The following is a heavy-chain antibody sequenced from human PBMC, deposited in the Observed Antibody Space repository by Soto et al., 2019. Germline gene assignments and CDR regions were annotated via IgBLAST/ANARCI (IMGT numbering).Heavy chain of an antibody. CDR2: ISSSGNTI. CDR1: GFTFSDYY. V-gene: IGHV3-11*01. CDR3: AKMSSENYYDPVFS. D-gene: IGHD3-22*01. J-gene: IGHJ4*02. Sequence: QVQLVESGGGLVKTSGSLRIACAASGFTFSDYYMSWVRQAPGKGLEWVSYISSSGNTIYYADSVKGRFTISRDNAKSSVYLQMNSLRAEDTALYFCAKMSSENYYDPVFSWGQGTLVTVSS.